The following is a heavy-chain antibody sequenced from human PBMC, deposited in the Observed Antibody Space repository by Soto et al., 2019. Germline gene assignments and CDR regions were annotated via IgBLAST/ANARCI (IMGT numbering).Heavy chain of an antibody. Sequence: QVQLQESGPGLVKPSQTLSLTCTVSGTTTSSGDHYWSWIRQAPGKGLEWIGYMYYTGKTYYNTSLRSRVTLSVDTSKNQFSLKMTSVTAADTAMYFCARVYGRGDYFDFWGRGTLVSVSS. V-gene: IGHV4-30-4*01. CDR1: GTTTSSGDHY. CDR2: MYYTGKT. J-gene: IGHJ4*02. D-gene: IGHD1-26*01. CDR3: ARVYGRGDYFDF.